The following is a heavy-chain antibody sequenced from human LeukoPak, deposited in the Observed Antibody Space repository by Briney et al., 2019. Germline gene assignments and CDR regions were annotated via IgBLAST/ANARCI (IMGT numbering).Heavy chain of an antibody. J-gene: IGHJ6*03. CDR3: ARDYSVTTTSGSQKNNYYYYMDV. V-gene: IGHV1-2*02. Sequence: ASVKVSCKASGYTFTGYYLYWVRQAPGQGLECMGWINPNSGGTNYAQKFQGRVTMTRDTSISTAYMKLSRLRSDDTAVYYCARDYSVTTTSGSQKNNYYYYMDVWGKGTTVTVSS. CDR1: GYTFTGYY. CDR2: INPNSGGT. D-gene: IGHD3-10*01.